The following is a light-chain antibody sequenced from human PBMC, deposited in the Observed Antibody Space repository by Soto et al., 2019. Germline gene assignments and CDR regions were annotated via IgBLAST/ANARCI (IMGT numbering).Light chain of an antibody. CDR2: GAS. Sequence: EIVLTQSPGTLSVSPGERATLSCRASQSVSSKLAWYQQKPGQAPRLIFYGASTGATGIPARFSGSGSETEFTLSISSMQSEDFAVYYCQQYNNWPGTFGHGTKVEIK. CDR3: QQYNNWPGT. CDR1: QSVSSK. J-gene: IGKJ1*01. V-gene: IGKV3-15*01.